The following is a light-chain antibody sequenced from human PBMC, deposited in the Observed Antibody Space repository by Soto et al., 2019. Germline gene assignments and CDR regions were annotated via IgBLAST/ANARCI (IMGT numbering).Light chain of an antibody. Sequence: EKMFAQSPATRSLSPGGRPTLACRASQSVSILLAWYQQKPGQAPRLLIHGATTRATGIPDRFSGSGSGTDFTLTINRLEPEDFAVYYCQQYGSSPRTFGQGTQVDI. J-gene: IGKJ1*01. CDR1: QSVSIL. CDR3: QQYGSSPRT. CDR2: GAT. V-gene: IGKV3-20*01.